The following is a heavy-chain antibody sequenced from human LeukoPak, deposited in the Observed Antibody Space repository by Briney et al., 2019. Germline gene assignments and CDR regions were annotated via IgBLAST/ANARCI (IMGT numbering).Heavy chain of an antibody. CDR1: GGTFSSYA. J-gene: IGHJ4*02. D-gene: IGHD5-18*01. CDR2: IIPIFGTA. V-gene: IGHV1-69*05. Sequence: SVKVSCKASGGTFSSYAISWVRQAPGQGLEWMGRIIPIFGTANYAQKFQGRVTITTDESTGTAYMELSSLRSEDTAVYYCARDKNPGYSYGYVGDYWGQGTLVTVSS. CDR3: ARDKNPGYSYGYVGDY.